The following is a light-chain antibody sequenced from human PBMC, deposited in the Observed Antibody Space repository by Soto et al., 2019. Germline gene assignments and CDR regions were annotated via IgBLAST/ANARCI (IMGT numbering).Light chain of an antibody. J-gene: IGKJ2*01. V-gene: IGKV3-20*01. CDR3: LQYGSSPYT. Sequence: EIVLTQSPGTLSLSPGESTTLSCRASQSFSSSYLAWYQQKPGQAPRLLIYGASSRATGIPDRFSGRGSGTDFTLIIGRLEPEDFAVYYCLQYGSSPYTFGQGNKLEIK. CDR1: QSFSSSY. CDR2: GAS.